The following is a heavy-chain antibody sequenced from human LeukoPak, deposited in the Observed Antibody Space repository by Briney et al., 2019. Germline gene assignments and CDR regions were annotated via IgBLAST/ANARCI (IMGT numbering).Heavy chain of an antibody. D-gene: IGHD6-19*01. CDR3: TRVIVAVPGYFDYFDF. CDR1: GFSY. CDR2: INEDGSNK. Sequence: PGGSLRLSCTASGFSYMRWIRQAPGKGLEWVANINEDGSNKWHLGSVKGRFTVSRDNARNSLYLQMNSLRVEDTAVYYCTRVIVAVPGYFDYFDFWGQGVLVTVSS. J-gene: IGHJ4*02. V-gene: IGHV3-7*01.